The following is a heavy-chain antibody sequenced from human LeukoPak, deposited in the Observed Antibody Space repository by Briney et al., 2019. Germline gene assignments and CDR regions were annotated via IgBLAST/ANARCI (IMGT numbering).Heavy chain of an antibody. D-gene: IGHD5-18*01. Sequence: GGSLRLSCAASGFTFRNYAMSWVRQAPGKGLEWVSSINDSGDNTYDADSVKGRFTISRDNSKNTLYLQMDSLRAEDTALYYCAKQGIYSYDIYPASSLYYFDYWGQGTLVTVSS. CDR3: AKQGIYSYDIYPASSLYYFDY. CDR1: GFTFRNYA. CDR2: INDSGDNT. V-gene: IGHV3-23*01. J-gene: IGHJ4*02.